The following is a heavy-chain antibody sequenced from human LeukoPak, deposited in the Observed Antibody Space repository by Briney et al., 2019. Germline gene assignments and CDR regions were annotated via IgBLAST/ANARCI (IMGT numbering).Heavy chain of an antibody. CDR3: ARGDSYGPHLDY. J-gene: IGHJ4*02. V-gene: IGHV3-30*02. CDR2: IRYDGNNK. CDR1: GFSFSSYG. D-gene: IGHD5-18*01. Sequence: PGGSLRLSCAASGFSFSSYGMHWVRQAPGKGPEWVAFIRYDGNNKYYADSVKGRFTISRDNSKNTLYLQMNSLRAEDTAVYYCARGDSYGPHLDYWGQGTLVTVSS.